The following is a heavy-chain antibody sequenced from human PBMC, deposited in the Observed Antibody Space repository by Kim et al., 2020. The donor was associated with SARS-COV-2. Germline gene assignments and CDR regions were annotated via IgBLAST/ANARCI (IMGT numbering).Heavy chain of an antibody. V-gene: IGHV4-39*01. J-gene: IGHJ4*02. CDR3: ARLGNGRRANFPSISSAQY. CDR2: IYYSGST. Sequence: SETLSLTCTVSGGSISSSSYYWGWIRQPPGKGLEWIGSIYYSGSTYYNPSLKSRVTISVDTSKNQFSLKLSSVTAADTAVYYCARLGNGRRANFPSISSAQYWGQGTLVTVSS. CDR1: GGSISSSSYY. D-gene: IGHD1-26*01.